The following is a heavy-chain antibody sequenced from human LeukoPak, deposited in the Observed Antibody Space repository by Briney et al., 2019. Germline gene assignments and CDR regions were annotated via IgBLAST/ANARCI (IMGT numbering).Heavy chain of an antibody. V-gene: IGHV1-18*01. CDR2: ISGYNDNT. CDR3: ARDTKRSRARWENLGFDP. CDR1: GYTLSSYG. D-gene: IGHD1-26*01. J-gene: IGHJ5*02. Sequence: ASVKVSCKASGYTLSSYGISWVRQAPGRGLEWMGWISGYNDNTKYYAQKLQGRVTMTTDTSTSTAYMELRSLRSDDTAVYYCARDTKRSRARWENLGFDPWGQGTMVTVSS.